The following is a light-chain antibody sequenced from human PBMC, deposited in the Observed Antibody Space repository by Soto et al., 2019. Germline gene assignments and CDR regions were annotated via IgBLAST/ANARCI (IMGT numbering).Light chain of an antibody. CDR2: EVS. CDR1: QSLVYSDGNTY. J-gene: IGKJ5*01. V-gene: IGKV2-30*01. Sequence: DVALTQSPLSLPVTLGQPASISCRSSQSLVYSDGNTYLHWFQQRPGQSPRHLIYEVSRRDSGVPDRFSGSGSGTDFTLKISRVEAEDVGIYYCMQGTHWPPITFAQGTRLEIK. CDR3: MQGTHWPPIT.